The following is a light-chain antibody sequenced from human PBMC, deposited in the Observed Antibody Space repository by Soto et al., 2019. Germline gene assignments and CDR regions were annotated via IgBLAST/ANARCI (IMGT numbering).Light chain of an antibody. J-gene: IGKJ1*01. CDR2: GAS. V-gene: IGKV3-20*01. CDR3: QQYGSSRT. Sequence: PGERATPSCRASQSVSSSYLAWYQQKPGQAPRLLIYGASSRATGIPDRFSGSGSGTDFTLTISRLEPEDFAVYYCQQYGSSRTFGQGTKVDIK. CDR1: QSVSSSY.